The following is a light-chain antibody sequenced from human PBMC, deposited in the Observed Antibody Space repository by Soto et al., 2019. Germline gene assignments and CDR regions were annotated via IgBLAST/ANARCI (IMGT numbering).Light chain of an antibody. CDR2: DAS. V-gene: IGKV1-5*01. CDR3: QQYNSHSRS. CDR1: QSINIW. J-gene: IGKJ4*01. Sequence: DIQMTQSPSTLSASVGDRVTITCRASQSINIWLAWSQQKPGKAPKLLLYDASILQSGVPSRFRGNTSGTECTLTISSLQPDDFATYYCQQYNSHSRSFGGGTTVEIK.